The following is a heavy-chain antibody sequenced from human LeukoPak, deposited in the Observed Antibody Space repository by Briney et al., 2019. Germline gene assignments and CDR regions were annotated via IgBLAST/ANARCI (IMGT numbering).Heavy chain of an antibody. V-gene: IGHV3-30*04. CDR1: GFTFSSYA. CDR3: AGEGSLGVDAFDI. Sequence: GRSLRLSCAASGFTFSSYAMHWVRQAPGKGLEWVAVISYDGSNKYYADSVKCRFTISRDNAKNSLYLQMNSLRAEETAVYYCAGEGSLGVDAFDIWGQGTMVTVSS. D-gene: IGHD2-21*01. CDR2: ISYDGSNK. J-gene: IGHJ3*02.